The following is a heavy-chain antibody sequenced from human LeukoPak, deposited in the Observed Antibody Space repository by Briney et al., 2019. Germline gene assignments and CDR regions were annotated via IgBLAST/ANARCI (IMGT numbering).Heavy chain of an antibody. CDR3: ARLVWDTTMADGDIDS. D-gene: IGHD5-18*01. CDR2: ISSASTCI. CDR1: GFTFSSYS. Sequence: KPGESLRLSCAASGFTFSSYSMNWVRQAPGKGLEWVSSISSASTCIYYADSVKGRFTISRDNAKNSLYLQMNSLRAEDTAMYYCARLVWDTTMADGDIDSWGQGTLLIVSS. J-gene: IGHJ4*02. V-gene: IGHV3-21*01.